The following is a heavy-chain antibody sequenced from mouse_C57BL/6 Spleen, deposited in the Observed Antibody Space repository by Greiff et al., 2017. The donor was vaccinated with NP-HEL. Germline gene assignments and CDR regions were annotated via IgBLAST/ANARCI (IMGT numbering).Heavy chain of an antibody. CDR2: INNDGSST. D-gene: IGHD2-1*01. Sequence: EVKLVESEGGLVQPGSSMKLSCTASGFTFSDYYMAWVRQVPEKGLEWVANINNDGSSTYYLDSLKSRFNISRDNATNNLYLQMISLKSEDTATYYCARDSLICYGNTGYFDVWGTGTTVTVSS. V-gene: IGHV5-16*01. CDR1: GFTFSDYY. J-gene: IGHJ1*03. CDR3: ARDSLICYGNTGYFDV.